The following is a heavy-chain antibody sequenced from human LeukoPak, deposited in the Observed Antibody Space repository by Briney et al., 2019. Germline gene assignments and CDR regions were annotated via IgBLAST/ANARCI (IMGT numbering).Heavy chain of an antibody. CDR1: GYTFTGYY. Sequence: GASVEVSCKASGYTFTGYYMHWVRQAPGQGLEWMGWINPNSGGTNYAQKFQGRVTMTRDTSISTAYMELSRLRSDDTAVYYCAREFSGSYFGWFDPWGQGTLVTVSS. V-gene: IGHV1-2*02. CDR3: AREFSGSYFGWFDP. D-gene: IGHD1-26*01. CDR2: INPNSGGT. J-gene: IGHJ5*02.